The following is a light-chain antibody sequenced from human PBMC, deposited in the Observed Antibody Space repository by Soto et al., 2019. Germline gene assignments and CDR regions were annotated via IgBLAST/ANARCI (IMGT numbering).Light chain of an antibody. CDR3: VAWDDSLNGYVV. J-gene: IGLJ2*01. CDR1: SSNIGSNT. CDR2: SNT. V-gene: IGLV1-44*01. Sequence: QSVLTQPPSASGTPGQRVTISCSGSSSNIGSNTVNWYQQLPGTAPKLVIYSNTQRPSGVPDRFSGSKSGTSASLAISGLQSKDEADYYCVAWDDSLNGYVVFGGGTKVTVL.